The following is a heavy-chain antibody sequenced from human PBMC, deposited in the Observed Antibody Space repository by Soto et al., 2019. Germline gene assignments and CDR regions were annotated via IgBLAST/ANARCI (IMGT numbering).Heavy chain of an antibody. D-gene: IGHD2-15*01. Sequence: SETLSLTCAVSGGSISNYYWTWIRQPPGKGLEWIGYIYSSGSTKYNPSLTSRVTISLDTSKSHFSLRLTSVTAADTAIYYCARRHVVVVSATRGDAFDIWGQGTMVTVSS. CDR3: ARRHVVVVSATRGDAFDI. CDR2: IYSSGST. CDR1: GGSISNYY. J-gene: IGHJ3*02. V-gene: IGHV4-59*08.